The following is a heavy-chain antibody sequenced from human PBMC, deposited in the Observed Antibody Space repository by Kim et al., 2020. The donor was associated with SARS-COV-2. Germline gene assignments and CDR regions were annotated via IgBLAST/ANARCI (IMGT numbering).Heavy chain of an antibody. Sequence: ASVKVSCKASGYTFTSYGISWVRQAPGQGLEWMGWISAYNGNTNYAQKLQGRVTMTTDTSTSTAYMELRSLRSDDTAVYYCARDFLASLRYFDWLPNYYYGMDVWGQGTTVTVSS. V-gene: IGHV1-18*01. CDR3: ARDFLASLRYFDWLPNYYYGMDV. D-gene: IGHD3-9*01. CDR1: GYTFTSYG. J-gene: IGHJ6*02. CDR2: ISAYNGNT.